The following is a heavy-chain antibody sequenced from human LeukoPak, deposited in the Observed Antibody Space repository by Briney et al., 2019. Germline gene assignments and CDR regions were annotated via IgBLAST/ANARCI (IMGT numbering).Heavy chain of an antibody. Sequence: GGSLRLSCAASGFTFSSYAMSWVRQAPGKGLEWVSAISGSGGSTYYADSVKGRFTISRDDSKNTLYLQMNSLRAEDTAVYYCAKYCSSTSCQNGDYWGQGTLVTVSS. CDR3: AKYCSSTSCQNGDY. CDR2: ISGSGGST. J-gene: IGHJ4*02. D-gene: IGHD2-2*01. CDR1: GFTFSSYA. V-gene: IGHV3-23*01.